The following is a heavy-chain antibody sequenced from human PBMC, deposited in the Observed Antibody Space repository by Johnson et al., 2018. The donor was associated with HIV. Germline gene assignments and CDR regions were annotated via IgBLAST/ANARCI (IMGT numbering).Heavy chain of an antibody. CDR2: IKSKTDGGTP. CDR1: GFTFSDAW. V-gene: IGHV3-15*01. Sequence: VQLVESGGGLVQPGGSLRLSCAASGFTFSDAWLNWVRQTPGKGLEWVGRIKSKTDGGTPDYAAPVKGRFTIPKDDSNNTLYLQMNSLKIEDTAGYYCAKAVTGEGAFDIWGQGTMVTVSS. CDR3: AKAVTGEGAFDI. D-gene: IGHD7-27*01. J-gene: IGHJ3*02.